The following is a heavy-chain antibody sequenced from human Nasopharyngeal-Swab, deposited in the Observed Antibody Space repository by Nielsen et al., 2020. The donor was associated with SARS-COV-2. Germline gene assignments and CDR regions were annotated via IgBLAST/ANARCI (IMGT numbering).Heavy chain of an antibody. CDR2: IIPIFGTA. J-gene: IGHJ4*02. D-gene: IGHD3-22*01. CDR1: GGTFSSYA. V-gene: IGHV1-69*13. Sequence: SVKVSCKASGGTFSSYAISWVRQAPGQGLEWMGGIIPIFGTANYAQKFQGRVTITADESTSTAYMELSSLRSEDTAVYYCARGPTIVSYYDDYWGQGTLVTVSS. CDR3: ARGPTIVSYYDDY.